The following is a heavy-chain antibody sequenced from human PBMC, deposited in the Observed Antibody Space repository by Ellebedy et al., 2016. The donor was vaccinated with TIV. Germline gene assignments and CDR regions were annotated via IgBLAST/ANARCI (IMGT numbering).Heavy chain of an antibody. V-gene: IGHV4-34*01. CDR3: ARLLITMVYGMDV. D-gene: IGHD3-10*01. CDR2: INHSGST. CDR1: GGSFSGYY. J-gene: IGHJ6*02. Sequence: MPSETLSLTCAVYGGSFSGYYWSWIRQHPGQGLEWIGEINHSGSTNYNPSLKSRVIISVDTSKNQFSLKLSSVTAADTAVYYCARLLITMVYGMDVWGQGTTDTVSS.